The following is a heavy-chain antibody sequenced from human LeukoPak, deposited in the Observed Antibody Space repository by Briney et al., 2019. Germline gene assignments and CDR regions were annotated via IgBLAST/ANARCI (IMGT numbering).Heavy chain of an antibody. J-gene: IGHJ4*02. CDR2: IYYSGST. CDR3: ARDRVGDYYDSSGYYYGFDY. D-gene: IGHD3-22*01. CDR1: GGSISSYY. V-gene: IGHV4-59*12. Sequence: SETLSLTCTVSGGSISSYYWSWIRQPPGKGLEWIGYIYYSGSTNYNPSLKSRVTMSVDTSKNQFSLKLSSVTAADTAVYYCARDRVGDYYDSSGYYYGFDYWGPGTLVTVST.